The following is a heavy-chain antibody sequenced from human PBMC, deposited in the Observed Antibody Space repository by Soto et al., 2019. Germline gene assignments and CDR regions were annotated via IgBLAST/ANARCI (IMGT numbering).Heavy chain of an antibody. CDR3: ARGWELLMDY. CDR2: ISYDGSNK. V-gene: IGHV3-30-3*01. D-gene: IGHD1-26*01. CDR1: GFTFSSYA. Sequence: QVQLVESGGGVVQPGRSLRLSCAASGFTFSSYAMHWVRQAPGKGLEWVAVISYDGSNKYYADSVKGRFTISRDNSKNTLYLQMNSLRAEDTAVYYCARGWELLMDYWGQGTLVTVSS. J-gene: IGHJ4*02.